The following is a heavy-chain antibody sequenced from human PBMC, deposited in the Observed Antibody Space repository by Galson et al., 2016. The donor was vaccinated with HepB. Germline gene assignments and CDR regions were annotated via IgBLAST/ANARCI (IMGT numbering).Heavy chain of an antibody. CDR3: ARSLGSNHFDN. Sequence: SVKASCKASGYTFTSYVIHWVRQAPGQRLEWMGWTNAGSGATKYSQTFQGRVAISRDTSATTAYMDLSGLTSEDTAMYYCARSLGSNHFDNWGKGALLTVSS. D-gene: IGHD2-15*01. J-gene: IGHJ4*02. CDR2: TNAGSGAT. CDR1: GYTFTSYV. V-gene: IGHV1-3*01.